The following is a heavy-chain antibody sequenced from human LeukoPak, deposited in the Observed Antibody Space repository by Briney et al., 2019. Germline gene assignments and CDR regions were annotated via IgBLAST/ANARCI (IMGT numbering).Heavy chain of an antibody. CDR2: ISWNRGSI. CDR1: GFTFDNYS. V-gene: IGHV3-9*03. Sequence: PEGSLRLSCAASGFTFDNYSMHWVRQAPGKGLEWVSGISWNRGSIDYADSVKGLFTISRDNAKSSLYLQMNSLRAEEMALYYCTGSQGYWGQGTLVTVSS. D-gene: IGHD3-10*01. CDR3: TGSQGY. J-gene: IGHJ4*02.